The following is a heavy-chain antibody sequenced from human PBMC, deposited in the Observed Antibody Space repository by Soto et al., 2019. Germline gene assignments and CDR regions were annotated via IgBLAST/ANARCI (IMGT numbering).Heavy chain of an antibody. Sequence: ASVKVSCKASGYTFTGYYMHWVRQAPGQGLEWMGWINPNSGGTNYAQKFQGRVTMTRDTSISTAYMELSRLRSDDTAVYYCARSFLDYDFWSGYYSPYYYYYGMDVWGQGTTVTVSS. J-gene: IGHJ6*02. D-gene: IGHD3-3*01. V-gene: IGHV1-2*02. CDR1: GYTFTGYY. CDR3: ARSFLDYDFWSGYYSPYYYYYGMDV. CDR2: INPNSGGT.